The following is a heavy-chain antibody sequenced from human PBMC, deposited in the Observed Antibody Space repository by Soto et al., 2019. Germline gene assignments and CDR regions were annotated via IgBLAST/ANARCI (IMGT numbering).Heavy chain of an antibody. CDR2: IYHSGST. J-gene: IGHJ4*02. D-gene: IGHD4-17*01. V-gene: IGHV4-30-2*01. CDR1: GGSISSCGYS. CDR3: ARVRFVSATTVTTGGFFDY. Sequence: SETLSLTCAVSGGSISSCGYSWSWIRQPPGKGLEWIGYIYHSGSTYYNPSLKSRVTISVDRSKNQFSLKLSSVTAADTAVYYCARVRFVSATTVTTGGFFDYWGQGTLVTVSS.